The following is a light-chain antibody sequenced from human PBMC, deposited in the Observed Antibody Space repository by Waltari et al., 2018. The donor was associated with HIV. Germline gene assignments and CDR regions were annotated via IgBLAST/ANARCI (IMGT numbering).Light chain of an antibody. CDR1: SSNIGTNT. CDR2: HNH. J-gene: IGLJ3*02. CDR3: AAWDVSLSGLWV. Sequence: QSVMTQPPSASATPGQTVTISCSGSSSNIGTNTVNWYQQHPGTAPKLLIYHNHQRPSGVPDRFSGSKSGTSASLSISGLQSEDEAAYYCAAWDVSLSGLWVFGGGTKLTVL. V-gene: IGLV1-44*01.